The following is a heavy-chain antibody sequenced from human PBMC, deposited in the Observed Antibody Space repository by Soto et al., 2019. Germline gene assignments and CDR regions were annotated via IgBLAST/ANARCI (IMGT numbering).Heavy chain of an antibody. V-gene: IGHV3-48*04. Sequence: GSLRLSCEASGFSFSSFAMNWVRQAPGRGLEWVSYISDDGASIYYADSLKGRFTISKDNAENSLELHMNRLRVEDTAVYYCVRDRGYNAFDYWGLGTLVTVSS. J-gene: IGHJ4*02. CDR2: ISDDGASI. CDR1: GFSFSSFA. CDR3: VRDRGYNAFDY. D-gene: IGHD5-18*01.